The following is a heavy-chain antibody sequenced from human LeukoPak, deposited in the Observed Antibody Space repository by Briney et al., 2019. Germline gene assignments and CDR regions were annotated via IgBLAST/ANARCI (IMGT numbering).Heavy chain of an antibody. V-gene: IGHV3-23*01. CDR1: GFTFNNYA. J-gene: IGHJ4*02. CDR2: ITGSGAST. Sequence: GGSLRLSCTASGFTFNNYAMTWVRQAPGKGLEWVSAITGSGASTNYADSVKGRFTISRDNSKNTIYLQMNSPRAEDTAKYYCAKRSSTSSGYFDFWGRGTLVTVSS. CDR3: AKRSSTSSGYFDF. D-gene: IGHD3-22*01.